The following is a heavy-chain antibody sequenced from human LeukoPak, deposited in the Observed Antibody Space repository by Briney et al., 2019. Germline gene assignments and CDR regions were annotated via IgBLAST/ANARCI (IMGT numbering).Heavy chain of an antibody. Sequence: GGSLRLSYAASGFTFSSYSMNWVRQAPGKGLEWVSSISSSSSYIYYADSVKGRFTISRDNSKNTLYLQMNSLRAEDTAVYYCARVSSGWYTNWFDPWGQGTLVTVSS. V-gene: IGHV3-21*04. D-gene: IGHD6-19*01. CDR1: GFTFSSYS. J-gene: IGHJ5*02. CDR2: ISSSSSYI. CDR3: ARVSSGWYTNWFDP.